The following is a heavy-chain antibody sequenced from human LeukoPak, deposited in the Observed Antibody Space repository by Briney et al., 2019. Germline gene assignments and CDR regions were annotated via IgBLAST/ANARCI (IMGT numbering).Heavy chain of an antibody. J-gene: IGHJ1*01. CDR2: ISGRSSHI. D-gene: IGHD3-16*01. CDR3: GRAFPPLRTSSAGDL. Sequence: PGGSLRLSCSASGFSFSDYDMNWVRQAPGKDLEWVSAISGRSSHIYYGESVKGRFTISRDNAKNSLYLQMDSLGVEDTAVYYCGRAFPPLRTSSAGDLWGQGTLVIVS. CDR1: GFSFSDYD. V-gene: IGHV3-21*01.